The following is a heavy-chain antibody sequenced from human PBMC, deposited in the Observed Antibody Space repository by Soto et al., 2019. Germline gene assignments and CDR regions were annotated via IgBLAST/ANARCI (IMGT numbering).Heavy chain of an antibody. J-gene: IGHJ4*02. CDR3: PRAYRQCGYCSSWVFDS. V-gene: IGHV4-31*03. Sequence: QVQLQESGPGLVKPSQTLSLICTVSGGSINSGGYYWSWIRQHPGKGLEWIGYIYYSGSTYYNPFLRSRVTISAGAFENQFSLKLSSVTAADTAVYFWPRAYRQCGYCSSWVFDSWGQGTLVNVSS. CDR2: IYYSGST. D-gene: IGHD6-13*01. CDR1: GGSINSGGYY.